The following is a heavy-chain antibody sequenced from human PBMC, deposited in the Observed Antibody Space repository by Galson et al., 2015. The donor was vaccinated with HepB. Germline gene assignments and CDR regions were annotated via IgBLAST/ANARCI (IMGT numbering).Heavy chain of an antibody. V-gene: IGHV2-70*04. CDR2: LDWDDDK. J-gene: IGHJ3*02. Sequence: PALVKPTPTLTLTCTFSGFSLSTSGMRASWIRQPPGKALEWLARLDWDDDKFYSTSLKTRLTISKDTSKNQVVLTMTNMDPVDTATYDCARTPTRVCRGGSCYYDAFDIWGQGTMVTVSS. CDR1: GFSLSTSGMR. CDR3: ARTPTRVCRGGSCYYDAFDI. D-gene: IGHD2-15*01.